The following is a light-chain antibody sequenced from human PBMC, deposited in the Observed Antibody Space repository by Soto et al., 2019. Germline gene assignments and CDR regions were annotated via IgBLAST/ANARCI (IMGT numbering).Light chain of an antibody. J-gene: IGKJ1*01. Sequence: DIPMTQSPSTLSGSVGDRVTITCRASQTISSWLAWYQQKPGKAPKLLIYKASTLKSGVPSRFSGSGSGTEFTLTISSLQPDDFATYYCQQYNRFLWTVGQGTKVDIK. CDR2: KAS. V-gene: IGKV1-5*03. CDR3: QQYNRFLWT. CDR1: QTISSW.